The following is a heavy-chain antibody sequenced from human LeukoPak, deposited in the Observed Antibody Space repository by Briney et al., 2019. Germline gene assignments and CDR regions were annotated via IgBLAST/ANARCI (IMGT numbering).Heavy chain of an antibody. CDR1: GFTFSSYG. CDR3: AKAGEAHRRGLTYYFDY. D-gene: IGHD1-1*01. Sequence: PGGSLRLSCAASGFTFSSYGMSWVRQAPGKGLEWVSAISGSGGSTYYADSVKGRFTISRDNSKNTLYLQMNSLRAEDTAVYYCAKAGEAHRRGLTYYFDYWGQGTLVTVSS. V-gene: IGHV3-23*01. J-gene: IGHJ4*02. CDR2: ISGSGGST.